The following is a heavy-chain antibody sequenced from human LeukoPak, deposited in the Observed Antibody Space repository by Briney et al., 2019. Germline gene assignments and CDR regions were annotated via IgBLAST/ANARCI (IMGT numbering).Heavy chain of an antibody. CDR2: IRYDGSNK. V-gene: IGHV3-30*02. CDR3: AKASGREMPTALLDY. D-gene: IGHD5-24*01. J-gene: IGHJ4*02. Sequence: GGSLRLSCAASGFTFSSYGMHWVRQAPGKGLECVAFIRYDGSNKYYADSVKGRFTISRDNSKNTLYLQMNSLRAEDTAVYYCAKASGREMPTALLDYWGQGTLVTVSS. CDR1: GFTFSSYG.